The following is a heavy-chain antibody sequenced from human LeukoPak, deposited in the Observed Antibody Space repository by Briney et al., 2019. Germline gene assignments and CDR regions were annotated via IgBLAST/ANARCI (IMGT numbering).Heavy chain of an antibody. V-gene: IGHV3-30*02. CDR3: AKFDSSGYYWGFDY. J-gene: IGHJ4*02. Sequence: AGGSLRLSCAASGFTVSSYGMHWVRQAPGKGLEWVAFIRYDGSNKYYADSVKGRFTISRDNSKNTLYLQMNSLRAEDTAVYYCAKFDSSGYYWGFDYWGQGTLVTVSS. CDR2: IRYDGSNK. D-gene: IGHD3-22*01. CDR1: GFTVSSYG.